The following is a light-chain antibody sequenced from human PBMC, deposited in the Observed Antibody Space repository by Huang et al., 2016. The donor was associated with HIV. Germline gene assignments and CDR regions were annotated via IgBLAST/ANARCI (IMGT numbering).Light chain of an antibody. CDR1: QDISSS. CDR2: AAS. CDR3: LQLNGYVGT. J-gene: IGKJ3*01. V-gene: IGKV1-13*02. Sequence: AIQLTQSPSSLSASVGDRVTIACRASQDISSSLAWYQQRPGKAPKLLIYAASTLESGVPSRFSGSGSGTDFTLTINNLQPEDFATYYCLQLNGYVGTFGPGTNVDV.